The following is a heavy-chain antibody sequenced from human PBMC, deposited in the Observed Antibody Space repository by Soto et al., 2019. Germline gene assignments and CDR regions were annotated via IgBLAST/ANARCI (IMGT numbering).Heavy chain of an antibody. D-gene: IGHD2-15*01. CDR3: AKDPNIVVGPSGDGAGAFDT. CDR1: GFTFSSYA. Sequence: EVQLLESGGGLVQPGGSLRLSCAASGFTFSSYAMSWVRQAPGKGLEWVSSISGSGGSTYYAASVKGRFTISRDNSKNTLYLQMNSRRAEDTAVYYCAKDPNIVVGPSGDGAGAFDTWGQGTMVTVSS. CDR2: ISGSGGST. J-gene: IGHJ3*02. V-gene: IGHV3-23*01.